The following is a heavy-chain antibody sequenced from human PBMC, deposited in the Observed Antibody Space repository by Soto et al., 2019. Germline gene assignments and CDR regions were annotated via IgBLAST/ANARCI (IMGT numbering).Heavy chain of an antibody. CDR2: IYHTGET. V-gene: IGHV4-39*01. J-gene: IGHJ1*01. CDR3: ASKGYRI. Sequence: SETLSLTCRVSGGYVSVSDYYWGWIRQSPGKGLEWIGSIYHTGETYYKSSLKSRISISVDTSKNQFYLQLRSLTAADTAVYYCASKGYRIWGQGTQVTVSS. D-gene: IGHD3-16*02. CDR1: GGYVSVSDYY.